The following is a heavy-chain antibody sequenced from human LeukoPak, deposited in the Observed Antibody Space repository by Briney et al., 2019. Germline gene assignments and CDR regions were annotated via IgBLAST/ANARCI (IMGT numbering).Heavy chain of an antibody. J-gene: IGHJ4*02. D-gene: IGHD3-10*01. CDR3: ARAGYYGSGSYYIGY. CDR2: INHSGST. Sequence: SETLSLTCTVYGGSFSGYYRSWICQPPGKGLEWIGEINHSGSTNYNPSLKSRVTISVDTSKNQFSLKLSSVTAADTAVYYCARAGYYGSGSYYIGYWGQGTLVTVSS. CDR1: GGSFSGYY. V-gene: IGHV4-34*01.